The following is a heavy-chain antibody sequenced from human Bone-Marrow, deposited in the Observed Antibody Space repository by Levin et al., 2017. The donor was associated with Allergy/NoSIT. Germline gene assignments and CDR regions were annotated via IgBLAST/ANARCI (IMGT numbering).Heavy chain of an antibody. V-gene: IGHV4-39*07. CDR3: AREGTPQSWDW. J-gene: IGHJ4*02. CDR1: GASLSRSLYY. CDR2: IYYIGTT. D-gene: IGHD1-14*01. Sequence: GSLRLSCSVSGASLSRSLYYWVWIRQPPGKGLEWIGSIYYIGTTYYNPSLKSRVTVSVDTSKNQFSLRSKNVTAAATAVYYCAREGTPQSWDWWGRGILVTVSS.